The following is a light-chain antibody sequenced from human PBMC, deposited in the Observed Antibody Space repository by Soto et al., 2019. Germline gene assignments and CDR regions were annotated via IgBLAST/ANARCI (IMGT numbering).Light chain of an antibody. CDR2: DVS. V-gene: IGKV1-33*01. J-gene: IGKJ5*01. CDR1: QDISDN. CDR3: QQYDDLPIT. Sequence: DIHMTQSPSSLSTAFGDRVTITFQASQDISDNLNWYQQKQGKAPKVLISDVSNLETGVSSRFSGSGSGTDFTFTISSLQAEDVATYYCQQYDDLPITFGQGTRLEIK.